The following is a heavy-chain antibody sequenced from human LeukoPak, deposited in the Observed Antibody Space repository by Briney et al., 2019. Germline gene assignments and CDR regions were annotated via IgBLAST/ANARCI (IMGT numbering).Heavy chain of an antibody. V-gene: IGHV4-39*01. D-gene: IGHD2-2*01. CDR1: GGSISNSYY. CDR2: ISYSGST. J-gene: IGHJ4*02. CDR3: ATYCSSTSCYGGY. Sequence: PSETLSLTCTVSGGSISNSYYWGWIRQPPGKGLEWIGSISYSGSTYYNPSLKSRVTISVDTSNNQFSLKLSSVTAADTAVYYCATYCSSTSCYGGYWGQGTLVTVSS.